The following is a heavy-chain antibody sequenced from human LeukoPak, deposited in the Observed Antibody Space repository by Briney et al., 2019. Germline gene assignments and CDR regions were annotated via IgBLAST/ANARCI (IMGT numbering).Heavy chain of an antibody. V-gene: IGHV4-38-2*01. D-gene: IGHD3-22*01. CDR1: GYSISSGYH. CDR2: MSHSGST. J-gene: IGHJ4*02. CDR3: ARHHLYDSSGDGRYYFDY. Sequence: SETLSLTCGVSGYSISSGYHWGWIRQPTEKGLEWIGSMSHSGSTYYNPSLKSRVTISVDTSKNQFSVKLSSVTAADTAVYYCARHHLYDSSGDGRYYFDYWGQRTLVTVSS.